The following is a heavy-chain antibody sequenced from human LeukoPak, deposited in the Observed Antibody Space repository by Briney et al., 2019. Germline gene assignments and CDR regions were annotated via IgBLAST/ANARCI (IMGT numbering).Heavy chain of an antibody. CDR3: ARDAATGITGTNWFDP. D-gene: IGHD1-7*01. V-gene: IGHV3-21*01. CDR2: ISSSSSSYI. Sequence: GGSLRLSCAASGFTFSSYSMNWVRQAPGKELEWVSSISSSSSSYIYYADSVKGRFTISRDNAKNSLYLQMNSLRAEDTAVYYCARDAATGITGTNWFDPWGQGTLVTVSS. J-gene: IGHJ5*02. CDR1: GFTFSSYS.